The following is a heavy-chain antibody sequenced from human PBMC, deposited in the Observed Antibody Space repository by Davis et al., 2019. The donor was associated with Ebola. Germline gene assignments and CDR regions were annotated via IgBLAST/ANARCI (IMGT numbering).Heavy chain of an antibody. D-gene: IGHD7-27*01. V-gene: IGHV3-73*01. Sequence: GESLKISCAASGFTFSGSAMHWVRQASGKGLEWVGRIRSKANNYATAYAASVKGRFTISRDDSKNTAYLQMNSLKTEDTAVYYCTPNWGQFDYWGQGTLVTVSS. CDR2: IRSKANNYAT. J-gene: IGHJ4*02. CDR3: TPNWGQFDY. CDR1: GFTFSGSA.